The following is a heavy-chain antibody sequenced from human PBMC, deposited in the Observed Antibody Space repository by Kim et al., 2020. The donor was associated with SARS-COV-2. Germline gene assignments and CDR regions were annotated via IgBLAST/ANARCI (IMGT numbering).Heavy chain of an antibody. Sequence: YYTPSLNSRVTMSIDTSKNDFSLKLNSVTAADTAVYYCAREGMGATAFDYWGQGTPVTVSS. J-gene: IGHJ4*02. D-gene: IGHD1-26*01. V-gene: IGHV4-28*03. CDR3: AREGMGATAFDY.